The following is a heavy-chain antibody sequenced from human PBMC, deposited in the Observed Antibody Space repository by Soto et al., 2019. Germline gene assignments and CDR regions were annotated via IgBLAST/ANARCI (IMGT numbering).Heavy chain of an antibody. J-gene: IGHJ6*02. D-gene: IGHD3-10*01. CDR3: ARGKGVRGIIAVYYFYGMDV. Sequence: SETLSLTCAVYGGSFSGYYGSWIRQPPGKGLEWIGEINHSGSTNYNPSLKSRVTISVDTSKNQFALKLSSLTAADTAVYYCARGKGVRGIIAVYYFYGMDVWGQGTTVTVSS. CDR1: GGSFSGYY. V-gene: IGHV4-34*01. CDR2: INHSGST.